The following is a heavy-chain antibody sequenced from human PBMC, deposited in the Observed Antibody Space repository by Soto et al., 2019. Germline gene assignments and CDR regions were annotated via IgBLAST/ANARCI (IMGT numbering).Heavy chain of an antibody. CDR3: VGATPYVGFDS. V-gene: IGHV3-72*01. J-gene: IGHJ4*02. D-gene: IGHD3-16*01. CDR2: TRNKANGYST. CDR1: GFTFSDHY. Sequence: EVQLVESGGGLVQPGGSLRLSCAVSGFTFSDHYMDWIRQIPGSGLEWIVRTRNKANGYSTEYAASVRGRFTVSRDDSRSSLNLQMDSLRVEDTAVYYCVGATPYVGFDSWGQGALVTVSS.